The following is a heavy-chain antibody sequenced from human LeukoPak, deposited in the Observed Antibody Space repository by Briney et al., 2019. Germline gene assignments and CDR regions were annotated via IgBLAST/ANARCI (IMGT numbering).Heavy chain of an antibody. CDR2: ISNSGDSI. J-gene: IGHJ4*02. V-gene: IGHV3-23*01. Sequence: PGGSLRLSCAASGFTFSNYAMSWVRQAPGKGLEWVSSISNSGDSIYYADSVKGRFTISRDNSKNALYLQMNSLRAEDTAVYYCAKSGFSSSWYKRVDSWGQGTLVTASS. D-gene: IGHD6-13*01. CDR3: AKSGFSSSWYKRVDS. CDR1: GFTFSNYA.